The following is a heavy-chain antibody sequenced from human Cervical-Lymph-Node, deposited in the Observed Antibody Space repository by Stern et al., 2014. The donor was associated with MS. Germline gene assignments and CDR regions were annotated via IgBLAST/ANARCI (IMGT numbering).Heavy chain of an antibody. D-gene: IGHD5-12*01. V-gene: IGHV3-30*09. CDR3: VRGPHAGYDWGY. CDR2: ISYDGTKQ. Sequence: VQLVESGGGVVQPGRPLRLSCAASGFTFGSYAMHWVRQAPGKGLQWVAVISYDGTKQFYADSLEGRFVISRDNSNNMVFLQMDSLRPEDTSIYYCVRGPHAGYDWGYWGQGTLVTVSS. CDR1: GFTFGSYA. J-gene: IGHJ4*02.